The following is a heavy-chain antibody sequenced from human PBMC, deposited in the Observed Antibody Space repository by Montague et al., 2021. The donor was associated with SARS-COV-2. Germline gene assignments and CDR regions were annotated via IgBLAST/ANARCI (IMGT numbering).Heavy chain of an antibody. Sequence: SETLSLTCTVSGGSISSSSYYWGWIRQPPGKGLEWIGSISYSGSTYYSPSLKSRVTISIDTSKNQFSLRLSSVTAADTAVYYCARQENSSGWFKPDAFDTWGQGTTVTVSS. J-gene: IGHJ3*02. CDR3: ARQENSSGWFKPDAFDT. CDR1: GGSISSSSYY. CDR2: ISYSGST. D-gene: IGHD6-19*01. V-gene: IGHV4-39*01.